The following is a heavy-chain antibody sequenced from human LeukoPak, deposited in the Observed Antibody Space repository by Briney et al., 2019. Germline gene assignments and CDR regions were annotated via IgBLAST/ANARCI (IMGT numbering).Heavy chain of an antibody. V-gene: IGHV4-39*07. CDR2: IYYSGST. J-gene: IGHJ6*02. CDR3: ARLFRSSGYYSRDYYYGMDV. D-gene: IGHD3-22*01. Sequence: SETLSLTCTVSGGSISSSSYYWGWIRQPPGKGLEWIGSIYYSGSTYYNPSLKSRVTISVDTSKNQFSLKLSSVTAADTAVYYCARLFRSSGYYSRDYYYGMDVWGQGTTVTVSS. CDR1: GGSISSSSYY.